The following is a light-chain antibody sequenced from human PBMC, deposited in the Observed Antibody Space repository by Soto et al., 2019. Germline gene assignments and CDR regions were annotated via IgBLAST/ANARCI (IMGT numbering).Light chain of an antibody. V-gene: IGKV3-11*01. Sequence: ELVLTQSPATLSLSPGERATLSCRASQSVSSYLAWYQQKPGQAPRLLIYDTSNRATGIPARFSGSGSGTDFTLTISSLEPEDFAVYYCQQRNNWPPYTFGQGTKLEIK. J-gene: IGKJ2*01. CDR1: QSVSSY. CDR2: DTS. CDR3: QQRNNWPPYT.